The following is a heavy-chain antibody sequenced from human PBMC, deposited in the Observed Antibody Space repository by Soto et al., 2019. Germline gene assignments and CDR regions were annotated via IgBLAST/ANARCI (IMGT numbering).Heavy chain of an antibody. CDR2: ISSSSSTI. J-gene: IGHJ4*02. Sequence: LRLSCAASGFIFSNYEINWVRQAPGKGLEWVSYISSSSSTIYYADSVKGRFTISRDSAKNSLYLQMTSLRAEDTAVYSCARGGPSMSHRETPFYFGYWGQGTLVTVSS. V-gene: IGHV3-48*03. CDR1: GFIFSNYE. CDR3: ARGGPSMSHRETPFYFGY.